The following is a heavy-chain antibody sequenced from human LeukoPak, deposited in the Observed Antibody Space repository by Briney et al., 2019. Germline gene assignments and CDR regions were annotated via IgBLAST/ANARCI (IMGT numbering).Heavy chain of an antibody. CDR3: ASVQDCGGDCYSVN. CDR1: GFTFSSYS. CDR2: ISSSSSTI. D-gene: IGHD2-21*02. Sequence: PGGSLRLSCAASGFTFSSYSMNWVRQAPGKGLEWVSYISSSSSTIYYADSVKGRFTISRDNAKSSLYLQMNSLRAEDTAVYYCASVQDCGGDCYSVNWGQGTLVTVSS. J-gene: IGHJ4*02. V-gene: IGHV3-48*01.